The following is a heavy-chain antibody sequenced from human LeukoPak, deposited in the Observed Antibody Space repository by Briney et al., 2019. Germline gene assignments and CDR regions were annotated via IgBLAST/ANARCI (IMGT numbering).Heavy chain of an antibody. Sequence: SETPSLTCRVSGGSISSTSYYWGWIRQPPGKGLEWIASIYHSGETFYNPSLESRVAISVDTSNNEVFLDLYSVTAADTAMYYCAETNTQDWFDPWGQGTLVTVSS. J-gene: IGHJ5*02. CDR2: IYHSGET. CDR1: GGSISSTSYY. CDR3: AETNTQDWFDP. D-gene: IGHD2-8*01. V-gene: IGHV4-39*07.